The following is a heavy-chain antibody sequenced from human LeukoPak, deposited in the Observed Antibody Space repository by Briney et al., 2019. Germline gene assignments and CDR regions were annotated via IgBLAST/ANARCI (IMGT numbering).Heavy chain of an antibody. D-gene: IGHD5-18*01. CDR3: ARGRVDTADY. J-gene: IGHJ4*02. CDR2: INPNSGGT. Sequence: ASVKVSCKASGYTFTCYYTHWVRQAPGQGLEWMGRINPNSGGTNYAQKFQGRVTMTRDTSISTAYMELSRLRSDDTAVYYCARGRVDTADYWGQGTLVTVSS. CDR1: GYTFTCYY. V-gene: IGHV1-2*06.